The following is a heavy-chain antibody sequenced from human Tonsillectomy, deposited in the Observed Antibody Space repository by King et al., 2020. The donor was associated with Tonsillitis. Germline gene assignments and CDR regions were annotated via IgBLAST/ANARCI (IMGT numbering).Heavy chain of an antibody. CDR3: AGPSKDPAVGGGSFDY. CDR1: GGSISSSSYY. Sequence: QLQESGPGLVKPSETLSLTCTVSGGSISSSSYYWGGIRQPPGKGLGGIGSIYFSGSTYYNPSLTRRVTLCLDTSKNQFSLKPSSVTAAGTAVYYCAGPSKDPAVGGGSFDYWGQGTLVTVSS. V-gene: IGHV4-39*01. D-gene: IGHD6-19*01. J-gene: IGHJ4*02. CDR2: IYFSGST.